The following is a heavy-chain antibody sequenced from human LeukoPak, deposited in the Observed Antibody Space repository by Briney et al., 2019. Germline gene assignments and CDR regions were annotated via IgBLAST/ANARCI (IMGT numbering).Heavy chain of an antibody. D-gene: IGHD2-2*01. Sequence: PGGSLRLSCAASGFMFSNYAMSWVRQSPGKGLKWVSGISGSGGSTYFADSVKGRFTNSRDNSKNTLYLQLNSLRADDTAVYYCAKDENPVVPAAIGNWFDPWGQGTLVTVS. CDR2: ISGSGGST. CDR1: GFMFSNYA. J-gene: IGHJ5*02. CDR3: AKDENPVVPAAIGNWFDP. V-gene: IGHV3-23*01.